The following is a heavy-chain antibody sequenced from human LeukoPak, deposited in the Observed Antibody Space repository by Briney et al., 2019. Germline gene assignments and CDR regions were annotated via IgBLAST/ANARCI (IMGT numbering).Heavy chain of an antibody. V-gene: IGHV1-18*01. CDR1: GYTFTSYG. D-gene: IGHD5-24*01. CDR2: ISAYNGNT. J-gene: IGHJ5*02. CDR3: ASYLRDGYNYDWFDP. Sequence: ASVKVSCKASGYTFTSYGISWVRQAPGQGLEWMGWISAYNGNTNYAQKLQGRVTMTTDTSTSTAYMELRSLRSDDTAVYYCASYLRDGYNYDWFDPWGQGTLVTVSS.